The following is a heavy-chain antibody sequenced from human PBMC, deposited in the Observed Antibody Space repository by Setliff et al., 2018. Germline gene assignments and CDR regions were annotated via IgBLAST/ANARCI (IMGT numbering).Heavy chain of an antibody. CDR2: INPGGLSS. CDR3: ARAGLAAAGRKGVFDH. V-gene: IGHV1-46*01. J-gene: IGHJ4*02. D-gene: IGHD6-25*01. Sequence: ASVKVSCKTSGYSFTSQYIHWVRQAPGQGLEWMGIINPGGLSSSSTQKFEGRVTMTRDTSTSTVYMELNSLTSDDTAVYYCARAGLAAAGRKGVFDHWDQGTLVTVSS. CDR1: GYSFTSQY.